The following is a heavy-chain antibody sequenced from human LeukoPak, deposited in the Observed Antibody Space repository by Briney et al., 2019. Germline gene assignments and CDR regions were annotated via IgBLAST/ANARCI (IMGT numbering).Heavy chain of an antibody. CDR2: ISGSGGST. D-gene: IGHD6-19*01. CDR3: ARARQQWLVPLDY. V-gene: IGHV3-23*01. CDR1: GFTFSSYA. Sequence: QSGGSLRLSCAASGFTFSSYAMSWVRQTPVKGLEWVSVISGSGGSTYYADSVKGRFTISRDNSKNTLYLQMNSLRAEDTAVYYCARARQQWLVPLDYWGQGTLVTVSS. J-gene: IGHJ4*02.